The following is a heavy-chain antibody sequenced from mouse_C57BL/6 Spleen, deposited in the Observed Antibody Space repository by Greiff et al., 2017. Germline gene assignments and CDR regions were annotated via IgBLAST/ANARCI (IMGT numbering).Heavy chain of an antibody. CDR1: GYTFTDHT. Sequence: QVQLQQSDAELVKPGASVKISCKVSGYTFTDHTIHWMKQRPEQGLEWIGYIYPRDGSTKYNEQFEGKATLTADKSSSTAYMQLNSLTSEDSAVYFCARDGGYGSSYVDYWGQGTTRTVSS. D-gene: IGHD1-1*01. CDR3: ARDGGYGSSYVDY. J-gene: IGHJ2*01. V-gene: IGHV1-78*01. CDR2: IYPRDGST.